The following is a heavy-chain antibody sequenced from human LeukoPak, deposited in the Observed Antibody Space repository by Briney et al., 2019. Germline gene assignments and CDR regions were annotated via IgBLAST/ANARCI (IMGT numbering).Heavy chain of an antibody. CDR2: INPNSGGT. D-gene: IGHD2-8*01. J-gene: IGHJ4*02. CDR1: GYTFTGYY. Sequence: GASVEVSCKASGYTFTGYYMHWVRQAPGQGLEWMGWINPNSGGTNYAQKFQGRVTMTRDTSISTAYMELSRLRSDDTAVYYCARGGFGVLMVYAMWYFDYWGQGTLVTVSS. CDR3: ARGGFGVLMVYAMWYFDY. V-gene: IGHV1-2*02.